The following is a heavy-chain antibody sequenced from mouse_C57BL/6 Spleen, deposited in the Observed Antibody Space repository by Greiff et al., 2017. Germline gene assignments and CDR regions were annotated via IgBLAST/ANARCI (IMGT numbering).Heavy chain of an antibody. CDR3: TRNGDGGYYVFDY. J-gene: IGHJ2*01. CDR2: IDPETGGT. V-gene: IGHV1-15*01. CDR1: GYTFTDYE. D-gene: IGHD2-3*01. Sequence: VQLQQSGAELVRPGASVTLSCKASGYTFTDYEMHWVKQTPVHGLEWIGAIDPETGGTAYNQKFKGKAILTADKSSSTAYMELRSLTSEDSAVYYCTRNGDGGYYVFDYWGQGTTLTVSS.